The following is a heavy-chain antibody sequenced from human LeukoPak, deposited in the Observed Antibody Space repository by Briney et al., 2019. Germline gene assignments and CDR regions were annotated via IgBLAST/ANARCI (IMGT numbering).Heavy chain of an antibody. CDR3: AKDDSRLDTAMPRDYYYGMDV. Sequence: QPGGSLRLSCAASGFTFSSYGMHWVRQAPGKGLEWVAVISYDGSNKYYADSVKGRFTISRDNSKNTLYLQMNSLRAEDTAVYYCAKDDSRLDTAMPRDYYYGMDVWGQGTTVTVSS. J-gene: IGHJ6*02. V-gene: IGHV3-30*18. D-gene: IGHD5-18*01. CDR1: GFTFSSYG. CDR2: ISYDGSNK.